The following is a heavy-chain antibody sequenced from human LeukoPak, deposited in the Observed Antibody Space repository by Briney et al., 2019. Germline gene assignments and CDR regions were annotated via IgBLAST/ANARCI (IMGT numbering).Heavy chain of an antibody. Sequence: PGGSLRLSCAASGFTFSNAWMSWVRQAPGKGLEWVGRIKSKTDGGTTDYAAPVKGRFTISRDDSKNTPYLQMNSLKTEDTAVYYCTTDSHKLYYDILTGYYHAFDIWGQGTMVTVSS. CDR1: GFTFSNAW. D-gene: IGHD3-9*01. J-gene: IGHJ3*02. CDR3: TTDSHKLYYDILTGYYHAFDI. V-gene: IGHV3-15*01. CDR2: IKSKTDGGTT.